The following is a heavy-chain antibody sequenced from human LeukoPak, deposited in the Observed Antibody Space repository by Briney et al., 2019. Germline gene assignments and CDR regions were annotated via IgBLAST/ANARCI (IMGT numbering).Heavy chain of an antibody. Sequence: GGSLRLSCAASGFIVSSNDMTWIRQAPGKGLEWVSVIYSDGKTYYADSVKGRFTISRDNSKNTLYLQMNSLRAEDTAVYYCAREWELQDAFDIWGQGTMVTVSS. CDR1: GFIVSSND. V-gene: IGHV3-53*01. CDR2: IYSDGKT. J-gene: IGHJ3*02. CDR3: AREWELQDAFDI. D-gene: IGHD1-26*01.